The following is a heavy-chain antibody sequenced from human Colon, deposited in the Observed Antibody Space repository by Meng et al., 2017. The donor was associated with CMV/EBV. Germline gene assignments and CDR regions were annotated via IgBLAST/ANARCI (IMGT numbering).Heavy chain of an antibody. Sequence: ASVNVSCKSSVYSFTSFDIYWVRQAPGQGLEWMGWMNPATGNTGYAETLQGRVTMTRDSSIGTAYMELRSLRSEDTAVYYCARVRLAAAGSEPFSIWGQGTTVTVSS. V-gene: IGHV1-8*01. CDR1: VYSFTSFD. J-gene: IGHJ6*02. CDR2: MNPATGNT. CDR3: ARVRLAAAGSEPFSI. D-gene: IGHD6-13*01.